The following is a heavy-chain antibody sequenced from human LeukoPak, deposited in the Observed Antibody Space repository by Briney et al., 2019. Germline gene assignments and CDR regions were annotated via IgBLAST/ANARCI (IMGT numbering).Heavy chain of an antibody. CDR3: ATRFYYGSGLHH. Sequence: ASVTVSCKVSGYSFTELAMHWVRQPPGKGLEWMGGFRPEEGKTIYAQKFQGRVTVTEDTSTDTAYMELSSLRSEDTAVYYCATRFYYGSGLHHWGQGTLVTVSS. V-gene: IGHV1-24*01. CDR1: GYSFTELA. J-gene: IGHJ5*02. D-gene: IGHD3-10*01. CDR2: FRPEEGKT.